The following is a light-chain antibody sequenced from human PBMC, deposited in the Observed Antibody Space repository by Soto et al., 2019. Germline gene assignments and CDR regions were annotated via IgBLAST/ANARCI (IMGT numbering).Light chain of an antibody. CDR3: TSYAGGNTMV. Sequence: SALTQPPSASASPGQSVTISCTGTRGDVGGFDYVSWYQHYPGKAPKLLIYGVTRRPSGVSDRFSGHKSANTASLTISGLQPEDEADYYCTSYAGGNTMVFGGGTKLTVL. CDR2: GVT. J-gene: IGLJ2*01. V-gene: IGLV2-8*01. CDR1: RGDVGGFDY.